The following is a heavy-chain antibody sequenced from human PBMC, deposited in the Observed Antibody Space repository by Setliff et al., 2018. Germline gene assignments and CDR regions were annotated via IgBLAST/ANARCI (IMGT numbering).Heavy chain of an antibody. Sequence: RASVKVSCKASGYIFTSYGISWVRQAPGQGLEWMGWISSYNGKTNYAQKLQGRVTMTTDTSTSTAYMELRSLGSDDTAVYYCARDSPTVVTHLRVFDIWGQGTRVTVSS. V-gene: IGHV1-18*01. CDR3: ARDSPTVVTHLRVFDI. CDR2: ISSYNGKT. CDR1: GYIFTSYG. J-gene: IGHJ3*02. D-gene: IGHD4-17*01.